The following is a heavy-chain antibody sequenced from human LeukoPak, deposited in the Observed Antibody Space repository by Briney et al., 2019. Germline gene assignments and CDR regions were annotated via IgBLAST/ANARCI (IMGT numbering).Heavy chain of an antibody. CDR1: GFTFDDYG. Sequence: PGGSLRLSCAASGFTFDDYGMSWVRQAPGKGLEWVSGINWNGGSTGYADSVKGRFTISRDNAKNSLYLQMNSLRAEGTALYYCARRVGATWDWYFDLWGRGTLVTVSS. D-gene: IGHD1-26*01. CDR3: ARRVGATWDWYFDL. V-gene: IGHV3-20*04. CDR2: INWNGGST. J-gene: IGHJ2*01.